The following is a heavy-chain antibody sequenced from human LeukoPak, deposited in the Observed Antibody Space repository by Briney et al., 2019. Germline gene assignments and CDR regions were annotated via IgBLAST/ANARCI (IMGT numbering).Heavy chain of an antibody. J-gene: IGHJ4*02. V-gene: IGHV3-21*01. CDR1: GFTFDSYG. Sequence: PGGSLRLSCAASGFTFDSYGMNWVRQAPGKGLEWISSISSSSTYIYYADSVKGRFTISRDNAKNSLYLQMNSLRAEDTAVYYCARFLSFDYWGQGTLVTVSS. CDR2: ISSSSTYI. D-gene: IGHD2/OR15-2a*01. CDR3: ARFLSFDY.